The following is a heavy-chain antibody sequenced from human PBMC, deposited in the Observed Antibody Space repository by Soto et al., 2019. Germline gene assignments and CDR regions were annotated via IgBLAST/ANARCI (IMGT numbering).Heavy chain of an antibody. CDR3: AIDGSPQWLDGVQVY. Sequence: QVQLVESGGGLVKPGGSLRLSCAASGFTFSDYYRSWIRQATAKALEWVSYISSSGSTIYYADSVKGRFTISRDNAKNSLYLQMNSLGAEDTAVYYCAIDGSPQWLDGVQVYCGQGTLVTVSS. D-gene: IGHD6-19*01. J-gene: IGHJ4*02. V-gene: IGHV3-11*01. CDR1: GFTFSDYY. CDR2: ISSSGSTI.